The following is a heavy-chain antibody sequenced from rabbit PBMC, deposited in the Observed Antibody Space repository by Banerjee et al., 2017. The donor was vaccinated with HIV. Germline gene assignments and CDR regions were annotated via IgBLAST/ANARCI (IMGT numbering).Heavy chain of an antibody. D-gene: IGHD6-1*01. Sequence: QEQLEESGGDLVKPEGSLTLTCTASGFSFSSNYWICWVRQAPGKGLEWIACIYTGDGSTYYASWAKGRFAISKTSSTTVTLQMTSLTAADTATYFCARGFDDTDGVTTYIYATFNLWGPGTLVTVS. CDR3: ARGFDDTDGVTTYIYATFNL. CDR1: GFSFSSNYW. J-gene: IGHJ4*01. CDR2: IYTGDGST. V-gene: IGHV1S45*01.